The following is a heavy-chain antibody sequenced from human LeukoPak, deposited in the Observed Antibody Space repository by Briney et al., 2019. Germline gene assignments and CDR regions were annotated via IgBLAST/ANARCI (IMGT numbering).Heavy chain of an antibody. CDR2: IYHSGST. Sequence: TLCLTCAVSGGSISSGGYSWSWIRQPPGKGLEWIGYIYHSGSTYYNPSLKSRVTISVDRSKNQFSLKLSSVTAADTAVYYCATRRVDYYDSSGYYYFPFDYWGQGTLVTVSS. V-gene: IGHV4-30-2*01. CDR3: ATRRVDYYDSSGYYYFPFDY. CDR1: GGSISSGGYS. J-gene: IGHJ4*02. D-gene: IGHD3-22*01.